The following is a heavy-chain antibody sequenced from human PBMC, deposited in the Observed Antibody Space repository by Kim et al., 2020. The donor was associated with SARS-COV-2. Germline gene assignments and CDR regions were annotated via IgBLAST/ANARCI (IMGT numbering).Heavy chain of an antibody. CDR3: TRDYSGSYHTPDAFDI. J-gene: IGHJ3*02. CDR2: IRSKAYGGTT. V-gene: IGHV3-49*03. D-gene: IGHD1-26*01. Sequence: GGSLRLSCTASGFTFGDYAMSWFRQAPGKGLEWVGFIRSKAYGGTTENAASVKGRFTISRDDSKSIAYLLMNSLRTEDTAVYYCTRDYSGSYHTPDAFDIWGQGTMVTVSS. CDR1: GFTFGDYA.